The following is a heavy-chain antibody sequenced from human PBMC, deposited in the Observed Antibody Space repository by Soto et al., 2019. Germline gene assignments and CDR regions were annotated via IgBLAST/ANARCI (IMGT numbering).Heavy chain of an antibody. CDR3: ARLPVADLDRDY. V-gene: IGHV1-69*12. J-gene: IGHJ4*02. D-gene: IGHD6-19*01. Sequence: QVQLVQSGAEVKKPGSSVKVSCKASGGTFSSYAISWVRQAPGQGLEWMGGIIPIFGTANYAQKFQGRVTITADESTSTAYMKLSRLRSENTAVYYCARLPVADLDRDYWGQGTLVTVSS. CDR2: IIPIFGTA. CDR1: GGTFSSYA.